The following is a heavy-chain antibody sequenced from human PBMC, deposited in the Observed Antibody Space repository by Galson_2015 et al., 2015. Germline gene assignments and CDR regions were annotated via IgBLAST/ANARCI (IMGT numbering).Heavy chain of an antibody. D-gene: IGHD4-17*01. V-gene: IGHV4-31*03. CDR3: ARDHGHGDYVWYFDL. Sequence: TLSLTCTVSGGSISSGGYYWSWIRQHPGKGLEWIGYIYYSGSTYYNPSLKSRVTISVDTSKNQFSLKLSSVTAADTAVYYCARDHGHGDYVWYFDLWGRGTLVTVSS. CDR2: IYYSGST. CDR1: GGSISSGGYY. J-gene: IGHJ2*01.